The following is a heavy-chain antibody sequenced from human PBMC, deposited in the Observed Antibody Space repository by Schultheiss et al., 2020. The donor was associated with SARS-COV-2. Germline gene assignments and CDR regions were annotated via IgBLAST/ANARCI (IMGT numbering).Heavy chain of an antibody. CDR2: IYHSGST. CDR1: GGSISSSNW. CDR3: AREGGFAVAGTDGFDY. Sequence: SETLSLTCAVSGGSISSSNWWSWVRQPPGKGLEWIGEIYHSGSTNYNPSLKSRVTISVDKSKNQFSLKLSSVTAADTAVYYCAREGGFAVAGTDGFDYWGQGTLVTVSS. V-gene: IGHV4-4*02. J-gene: IGHJ4*02. D-gene: IGHD6-19*01.